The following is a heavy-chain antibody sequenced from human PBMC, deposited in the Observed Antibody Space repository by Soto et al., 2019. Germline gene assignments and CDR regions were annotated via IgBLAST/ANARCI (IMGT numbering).Heavy chain of an antibody. CDR1: GFSFSSYG. D-gene: IGHD5-12*01. J-gene: IGHJ6*02. V-gene: IGHV3-30*03. CDR2: IKSDGSNK. Sequence: GGSLRLSCAASGFSFSSYGMHWVRQAPGKGLEWVAVIKSDGSNKYYTDSVKGRFTISRDNSKNTLYLQMNSLRAEDTAVYYCARANGDGYNPPYYYCYYGMDVWGQGTTVTVSS. CDR3: ARANGDGYNPPYYYCYYGMDV.